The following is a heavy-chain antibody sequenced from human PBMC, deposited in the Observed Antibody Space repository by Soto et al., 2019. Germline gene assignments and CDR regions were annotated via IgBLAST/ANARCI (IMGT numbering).Heavy chain of an antibody. J-gene: IGHJ4*02. CDR3: ARDPGVEMRGSIGPGGLVY. Sequence: PGGSLRLSCAASGVTVSINYMSWVRQAPGKGLEWVSLIYSGGSTHYADSVKGRFTISRDNSKNTLHLQMNSLRVEDTAVYYCARDPGVEMRGSIGPGGLVYWGQGTMVTVYS. V-gene: IGHV3-53*01. CDR1: GVTVSINY. CDR2: IYSGGST. D-gene: IGHD3-3*01.